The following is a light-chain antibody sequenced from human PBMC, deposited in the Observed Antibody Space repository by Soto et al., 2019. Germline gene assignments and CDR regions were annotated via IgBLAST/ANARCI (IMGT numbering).Light chain of an antibody. CDR2: ATS. J-gene: IGKJ3*01. Sequence: EFVLTQSPATLSLSPGEGATLSCRASQSIGNYLGWYQQKPGQAPRLLIYATSNRATGIPARLSGSGSGTDFTLPIRSLEPEAFALSYCQQRSSWPFTSGPGTKVDIK. CDR1: QSIGNY. V-gene: IGKV3-11*01. CDR3: QQRSSWPFT.